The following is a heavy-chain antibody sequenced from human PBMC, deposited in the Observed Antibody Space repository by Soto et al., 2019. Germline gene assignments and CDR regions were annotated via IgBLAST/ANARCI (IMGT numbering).Heavy chain of an antibody. CDR1: GFTVSSNY. D-gene: IGHD3-16*01. Sequence: EVQLVESGGGLVQPGGSLRLSCAASGFTVSSNYMSWVRQAPGKGLEWVSVIYSGGSTYYADSVKGRFTISRHNSKNRLYLQMMSPRPENTAVYYCARGPWGVGMIIYYTHMWVKGTTVIVCS. CDR3: ARGPWGVGMIIYYTHM. CDR2: IYSGGST. V-gene: IGHV3-53*04. J-gene: IGHJ6*03.